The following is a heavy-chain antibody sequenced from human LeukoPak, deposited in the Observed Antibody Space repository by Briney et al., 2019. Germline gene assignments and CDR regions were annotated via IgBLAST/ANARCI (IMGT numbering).Heavy chain of an antibody. CDR1: GYSFTSYW. D-gene: IGHD3-10*01. CDR3: ANRSYSGSGGGSGMDV. V-gene: IGHV5-51*01. J-gene: IGHJ6*02. CDR2: IYPGDSDT. Sequence: GESLKISCKGSGYSFTSYWIGWVRQMPGKGLEWMGIIYPGDSDTRYSPSFQGQVTISADKSISTAYLQWSSLTASDTAMYYCANRSYSGSGGGSGMDVWAQGTTVTVSS.